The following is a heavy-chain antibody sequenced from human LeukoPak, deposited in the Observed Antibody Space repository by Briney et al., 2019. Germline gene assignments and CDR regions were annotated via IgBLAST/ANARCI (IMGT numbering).Heavy chain of an antibody. J-gene: IGHJ4*02. CDR2: ISSSGSTI. D-gene: IGHD3-10*01. V-gene: IGHV3-48*03. Sequence: GGSLRLSCAVSGFTFSSYEMNWVRQAPGKGLEWVSYISSSGSTIYYADSVKGRFTISRDNAKKSLYLQMNSLRAEDTAVYYCAGERSDMTDYWGQGTLVTVSS. CDR3: AGERSDMTDY. CDR1: GFTFSSYE.